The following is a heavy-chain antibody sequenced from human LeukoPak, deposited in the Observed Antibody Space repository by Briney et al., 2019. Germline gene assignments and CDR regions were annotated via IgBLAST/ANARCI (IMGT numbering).Heavy chain of an antibody. V-gene: IGHV3-23*01. Sequence: QPGGSLRLSCEASGFTFGSYAMYWVRQAPGKGLEWVAGIFGSGGSPHYADSVKGRFTISRDNSQNTVYLHINSLRAEDTAVYYCGKTTVGYSSGQKPAWPVDYWGQGTLVTVSS. CDR2: IFGSGGSP. J-gene: IGHJ4*02. D-gene: IGHD5-18*01. CDR3: GKTTVGYSSGQKPAWPVDY. CDR1: GFTFGSYA.